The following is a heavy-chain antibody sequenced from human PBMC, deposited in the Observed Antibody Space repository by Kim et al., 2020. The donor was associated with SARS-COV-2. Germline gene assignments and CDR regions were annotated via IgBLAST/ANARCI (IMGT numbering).Heavy chain of an antibody. Sequence: GESLKISCKGSGYSFTSYWIGWVRQMPGKGLEWMGIIYPGDSDTRYSPSFQGQVTISADKSISTAYLQWSSLKASDTAMYYCARGFGGYCSSTSCSTPDFDYWGQGTLVTVSS. CDR3: ARGFGGYCSSTSCSTPDFDY. D-gene: IGHD2-2*01. J-gene: IGHJ4*02. V-gene: IGHV5-51*01. CDR1: GYSFTSYW. CDR2: IYPGDSDT.